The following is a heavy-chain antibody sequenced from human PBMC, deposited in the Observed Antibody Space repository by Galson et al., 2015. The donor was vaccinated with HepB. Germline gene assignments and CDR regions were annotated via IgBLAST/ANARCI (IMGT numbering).Heavy chain of an antibody. D-gene: IGHD3-10*01. J-gene: IGHJ4*02. CDR2: ISSSSSTI. CDR1: GFTFSSYS. V-gene: IGHV3-48*01. Sequence: SLRLSCAASGFTFSSYSMNWVRQAPGKGLEWVSYISSSSSTIYYADSVKGRFTISRDNSKNTLYLQMNSLRAEDTAVYYCARDQLDFYGSGSPLPPIDYWGQGTLVTVSS. CDR3: ARDQLDFYGSGSPLPPIDY.